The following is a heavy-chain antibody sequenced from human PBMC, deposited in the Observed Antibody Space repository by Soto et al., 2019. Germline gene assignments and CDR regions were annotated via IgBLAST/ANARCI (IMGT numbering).Heavy chain of an antibody. CDR1: GCTFSSYA. Sequence: SSVKGPCNASGCTFSSYAISWVRQAPGQVLECVGGIITIFGTANYAQKFQGRVTITADESTSPYYMELSSLRSEDAAVYYCARWMSTLYYFDHSGQGAMVTVSS. CDR2: IITIFGTA. D-gene: IGHD2-2*01. CDR3: ARWMSTLYYFDH. J-gene: IGHJ4*02. V-gene: IGHV1-69*13.